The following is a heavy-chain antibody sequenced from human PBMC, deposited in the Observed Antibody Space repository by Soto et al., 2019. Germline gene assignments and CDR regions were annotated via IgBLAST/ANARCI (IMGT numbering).Heavy chain of an antibody. CDR2: IWHDGSFK. J-gene: IGHJ4*02. CDR3: AIGEEEGNYFDN. Sequence: QVQLVESGGGVVQPGRSLRLSCAASGFTFRNYGMHWVRQAPGKGLEWVASIWHDGSFKYEADSVKGRFTISRDNSKNTLSLQMNSLRADDTAAYYCAIGEEEGNYFDNWGLGTLVTVSS. V-gene: IGHV3-33*01. CDR1: GFTFRNYG.